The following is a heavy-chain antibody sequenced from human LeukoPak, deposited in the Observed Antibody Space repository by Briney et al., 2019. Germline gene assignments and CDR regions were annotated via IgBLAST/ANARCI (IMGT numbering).Heavy chain of an antibody. CDR1: GFTFSSYA. D-gene: IGHD3-10*01. J-gene: IGHJ4*02. V-gene: IGHV3-23*01. CDR2: ISGSGGST. Sequence: GGSLRLSCAASGFTFSSYAMSWVRQAPGKGLEWVSAISGSGGSTYYADSVKGRFTISRDNSKNTLYLQMNSLRAEDTAVYYRAKSVVRGVTYLNFDYWGQGTLVTVSS. CDR3: AKSVVRGVTYLNFDY.